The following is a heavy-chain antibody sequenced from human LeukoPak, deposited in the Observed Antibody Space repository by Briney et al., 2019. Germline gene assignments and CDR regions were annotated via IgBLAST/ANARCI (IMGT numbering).Heavy chain of an antibody. J-gene: IGHJ4*02. CDR3: TRHTSPTFDY. Sequence: ASVKVSCKASGYTFTSHDINWVRQAPGQAPGWMGWISPKTGDGGYAQKFRGRLTITKSTSISTAYMELSNLSSDDTAVYYCTRHTSPTFDYWGRGTLVTVSS. CDR2: ISPKTGDG. V-gene: IGHV1-8*01. D-gene: IGHD2-2*01. CDR1: GYTFTSHD.